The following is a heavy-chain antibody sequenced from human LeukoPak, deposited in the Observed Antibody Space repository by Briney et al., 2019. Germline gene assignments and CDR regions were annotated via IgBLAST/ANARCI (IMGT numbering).Heavy chain of an antibody. CDR1: GYTFTSYG. V-gene: IGHV1-69*13. Sequence: SVKVSCKASGYTFTSYGISWVRQAPGQGLEWMGGIIPIFGTANYAQKFQGRVTITADESTSTAYMELSSLRSEDTAVYYCARGYRSGGSCYSDYNWFDPWGQGTLVTVSS. D-gene: IGHD2-15*01. CDR2: IIPIFGTA. CDR3: ARGYRSGGSCYSDYNWFDP. J-gene: IGHJ5*02.